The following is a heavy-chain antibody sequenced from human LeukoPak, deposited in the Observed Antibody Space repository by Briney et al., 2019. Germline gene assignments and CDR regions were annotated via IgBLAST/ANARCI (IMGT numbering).Heavy chain of an antibody. CDR3: AKVRAYYYGSGSEKGNWFDP. V-gene: IGHV3-23*01. CDR1: GFTLSSYA. J-gene: IGHJ5*02. CDR2: ISGSGGST. D-gene: IGHD3-10*01. Sequence: QPGGSLRLPCAASGFTLSSYAMSWVRQAPGKGLEWVSAISGSGGSTYYADSVKGRFTISRDNSKNTLYLQMNSLRAEDTAVYYCAKVRAYYYGSGSEKGNWFDPWGQGTLVTVSS.